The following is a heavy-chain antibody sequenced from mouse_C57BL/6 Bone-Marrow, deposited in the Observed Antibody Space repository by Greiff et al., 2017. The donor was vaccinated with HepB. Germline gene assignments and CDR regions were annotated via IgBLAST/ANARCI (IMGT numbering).Heavy chain of an antibody. CDR2: IDPSDSYT. D-gene: IGHD2-5*01. CDR3: AREGAYYSNYGGFAY. V-gene: IGHV1-69*01. Sequence: QVQLQQPGAELVMPGASVKLSCKASGYTFTSYWMHWVKQRPGQGLEWIGEIDPSDSYTNYNQKFKGKSTLTVDKSSSTAYMQLSSLTSEDSAVYYCAREGAYYSNYGGFAYWGQGTLVTVSA. CDR1: GYTFTSYW. J-gene: IGHJ3*01.